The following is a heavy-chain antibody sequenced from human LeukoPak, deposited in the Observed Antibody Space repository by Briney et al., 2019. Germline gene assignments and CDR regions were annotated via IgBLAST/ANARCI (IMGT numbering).Heavy chain of an antibody. CDR2: IYAGDSDT. CDR3: ARQLKTNWAFGP. Sequence: GESLKISCKGSGYKFTNYWIAWVRQVPGKGLEWMGIIYAGDSDTKYSPSFQGQVTISVDQSNTTAFPQWSTLKSSDTAIYYCARQLKTNWAFGPWGQGTLVTVSS. V-gene: IGHV5-51*01. CDR1: GYKFTNYW. J-gene: IGHJ5*02. D-gene: IGHD7-27*01.